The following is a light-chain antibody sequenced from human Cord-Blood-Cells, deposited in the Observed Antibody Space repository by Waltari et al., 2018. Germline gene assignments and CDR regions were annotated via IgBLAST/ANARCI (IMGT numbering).Light chain of an antibody. Sequence: QSALTQPASVSGSPGQSITISCTGTSSDVGRYTLVSWYHQHPGNAPKLMIYEVSKRPSGVSNRFSGSKSGNTASLTISGLQAEDEADYYCCSYAGSSTYVFGTGTKVTVL. CDR1: SSDVGRYTL. V-gene: IGLV2-23*02. CDR2: EVS. CDR3: CSYAGSSTYV. J-gene: IGLJ1*01.